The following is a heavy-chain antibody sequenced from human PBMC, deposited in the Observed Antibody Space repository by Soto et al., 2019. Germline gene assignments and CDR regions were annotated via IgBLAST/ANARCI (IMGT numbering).Heavy chain of an antibody. D-gene: IGHD5-12*01. CDR1: GGSVSSGSYY. J-gene: IGHJ4*02. CDR3: AREDRGHLDY. V-gene: IGHV4-61*01. CDR2: IYYSGST. Sequence: NPSETLSLTCTVSGGSVSSGSYYWSWIRQPPGKGLEWIGYIYYSGSTNYNPSLKSRVTISVDTSKNQFSLKLSSVTAADTAVYYCAREDRGHLDYWGQGTLVTVSS.